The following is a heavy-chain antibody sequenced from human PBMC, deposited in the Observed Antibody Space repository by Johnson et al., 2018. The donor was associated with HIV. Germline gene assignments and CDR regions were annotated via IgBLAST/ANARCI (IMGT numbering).Heavy chain of an antibody. CDR1: GFTFDDYG. CDR3: ARVRSGWELLGAFDI. CDR2: ISSNGGST. Sequence: VQLMESGGGVVRPGGSLRLSCAASGFTFDDYGMTWVRQAPGKGLEYVSAISSNGGSTYYANSVKGSFTISRDNAKNSLYLQMNSLRAEDTALYYCARVRSGWELLGAFDIWGQGTMVTVSS. D-gene: IGHD1-26*01. J-gene: IGHJ3*02. V-gene: IGHV3-20*04.